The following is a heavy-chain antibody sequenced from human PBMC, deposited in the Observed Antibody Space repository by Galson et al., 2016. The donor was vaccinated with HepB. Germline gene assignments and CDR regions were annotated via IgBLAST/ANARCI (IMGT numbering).Heavy chain of an antibody. J-gene: IGHJ6*02. Sequence: CAISGDSVSGNSAAWNWFRQSPSRGLECLGRTYYRSKWYHDYAPSVKSRITINPDTSKNQFSLQLSSVTPEDSAVYFCARGNYGTDVYYYYGLDVWGQGTTVTVSS. CDR3: ARGNYGTDVYYYYGLDV. D-gene: IGHD1/OR15-1a*01. CDR2: TYYRSKWYH. V-gene: IGHV6-1*01. CDR1: GDSVSGNSAA.